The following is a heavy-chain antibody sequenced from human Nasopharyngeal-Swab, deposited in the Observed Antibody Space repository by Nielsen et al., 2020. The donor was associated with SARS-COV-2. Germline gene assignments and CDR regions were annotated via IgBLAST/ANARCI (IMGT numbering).Heavy chain of an antibody. D-gene: IGHD5-24*01. J-gene: IGHJ6*02. Sequence: WIRQPPGKALEWLEHFFLTGEPIYSSSLKRRLTVFEDTSKSQVVLTMINMNPADTATYYCARKMYYFHAMDFWGQGTTVTVSS. V-gene: IGHV2-26*01. CDR3: ARKMYYFHAMDF. CDR2: FFLTGEP.